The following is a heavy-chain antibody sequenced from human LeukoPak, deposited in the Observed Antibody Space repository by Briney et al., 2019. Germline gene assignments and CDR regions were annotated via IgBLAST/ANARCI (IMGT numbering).Heavy chain of an antibody. J-gene: IGHJ3*02. CDR2: IYYSGST. V-gene: IGHV4-59*01. D-gene: IGHD5-12*01. Sequence: SETLSLTRTVSGGSISSYYWSWIRQPPGKGLEWIGYIYYSGSTNYNPSLKSRVTISVDTSKNQFSLKLSSVTAADTAVYYCARDQGDGYNYGAFDIWGQGTMVTVSS. CDR3: ARDQGDGYNYGAFDI. CDR1: GGSISSYY.